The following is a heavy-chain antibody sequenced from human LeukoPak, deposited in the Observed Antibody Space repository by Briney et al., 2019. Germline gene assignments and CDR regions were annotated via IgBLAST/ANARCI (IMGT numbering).Heavy chain of an antibody. CDR1: GYTFSDYY. CDR3: VNEISRGSGITERHFDY. V-gene: IGHV1-69-2*01. J-gene: IGHJ4*02. D-gene: IGHD3-10*01. CDR2: VDPEDGET. Sequence: ATVKISCQASGYTFSDYYVHWVQQVPGKGLECMGRVDPEDGETIYAETFQGRVTFTADTPSNTAYMEMSSLRLEDTAIFYCVNEISRGSGITERHFDYWGQGTLVTVSS.